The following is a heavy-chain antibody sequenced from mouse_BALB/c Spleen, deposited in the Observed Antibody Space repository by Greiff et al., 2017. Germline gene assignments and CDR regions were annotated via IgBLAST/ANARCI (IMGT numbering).Heavy chain of an antibody. D-gene: IGHD2-14*01. Sequence: VQLQQSGAELARPGASVKMSCKASGYTFTSYTMHWVKQRPGQGLEWIGYINPSSGYTNYNQKFKDKATLTADKSSSTAYMQLSSLTSEDSAVYYCARNRYDHYYYAMDYWGQGTSVTVSS. CDR3: ARNRYDHYYYAMDY. CDR2: INPSSGYT. J-gene: IGHJ4*01. CDR1: GYTFTSYT. V-gene: IGHV1-4*01.